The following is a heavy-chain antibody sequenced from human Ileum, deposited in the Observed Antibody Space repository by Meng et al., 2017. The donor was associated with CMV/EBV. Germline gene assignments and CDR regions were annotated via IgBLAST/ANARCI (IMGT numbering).Heavy chain of an antibody. J-gene: IGHJ4*02. D-gene: IGHD5-24*01. CDR2: INQDGSEQ. CDR1: VFTFSNYW. V-gene: IGHV3-7*01. Sequence: CAAPVFTFSNYWMNWVRQAPGKGLEWVANINQDGSEQSYVDSVKGRFTISRDNAKNSLYLQMNSLRAEDTAVYYCAREKVGRWLPLDYWGQGTLVTVSS. CDR3: AREKVGRWLPLDY.